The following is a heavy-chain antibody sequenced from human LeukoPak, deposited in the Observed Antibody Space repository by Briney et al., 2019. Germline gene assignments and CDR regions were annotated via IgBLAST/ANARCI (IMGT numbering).Heavy chain of an antibody. V-gene: IGHV3-23*01. D-gene: IGHD2-8*01. CDR2: ISGDGGTI. CDR3: AKELYGNPSGY. CDR1: GFTLRSSA. Sequence: SGGSLRLSCAASGFTLRSSAMSWVRQAPGKGLEWVSAISGDGGTISYAASVRGRFTISRDNAKSTLFLQMSSLRAGDTALYYCAKELYGNPSGYWGQGTRVTVSS. J-gene: IGHJ4*02.